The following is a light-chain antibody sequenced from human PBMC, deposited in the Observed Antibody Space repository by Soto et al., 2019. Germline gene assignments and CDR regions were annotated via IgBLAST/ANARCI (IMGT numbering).Light chain of an antibody. CDR2: EVT. CDR1: STDVVASNY. CDR3: SSYVGNDIWV. J-gene: IGLJ3*02. V-gene: IGLV2-8*01. Sequence: QSALTQPPSASGAPGQSVTISCTGTSTDVVASNYVSWYQQYPGKAPKLMIYEVTKRPSGVPDRFSGSKSGNTASLTVSGLQAEDEADYFCSSYVGNDIWVFGGGTKLTVL.